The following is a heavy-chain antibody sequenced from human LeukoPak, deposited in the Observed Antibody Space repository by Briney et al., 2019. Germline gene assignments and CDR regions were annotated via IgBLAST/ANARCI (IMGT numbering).Heavy chain of an antibody. CDR1: GFSFTSYW. J-gene: IGHJ5*02. Sequence: GGSLRLSCAASGFSFTSYWMSWVRQAPGKGLEWLANINHDGSAKYYVDSAKGRFTISRDNAKNSLYLQMNNLRAEDTAVYYCARGLGLRLGELSFWRSANWFDPWGQGTLVTVSS. CDR3: ARGLGLRLGELSFWRSANWFDP. V-gene: IGHV3-7*01. D-gene: IGHD3-16*02. CDR2: INHDGSAK.